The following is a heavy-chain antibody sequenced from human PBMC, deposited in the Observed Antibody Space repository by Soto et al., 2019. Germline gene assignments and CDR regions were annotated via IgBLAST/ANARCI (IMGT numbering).Heavy chain of an antibody. D-gene: IGHD3-3*01. Sequence: PSETLSLTCAVSGGSISSSNWWSCVRQPPGKGLEWIGEIYHSGSTNYNPSLKSRVTISVDKSKNQFSLKLSSVTAADTAVYYCARVNVLRFLERTYYYYGMDVWGQGTTVTVSS. CDR1: GGSISSSNW. J-gene: IGHJ6*02. CDR3: ARVNVLRFLERTYYYYGMDV. CDR2: IYHSGST. V-gene: IGHV4-4*02.